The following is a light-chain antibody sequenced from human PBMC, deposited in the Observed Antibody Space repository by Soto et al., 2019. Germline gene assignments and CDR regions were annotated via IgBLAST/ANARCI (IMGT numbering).Light chain of an antibody. CDR1: QTISSNY. CDR3: QLYGSSPKT. Sequence: EIVLTQSPGTLSLSPGERATLSCRDTQTISSNYLAWYQQKPGQAPKLLIHGASTRATGIPDRFSGSGSGTDFTLTISRLEPEDFAVYYCQLYGSSPKTFGQGTKVEV. CDR2: GAS. V-gene: IGKV3-20*01. J-gene: IGKJ1*01.